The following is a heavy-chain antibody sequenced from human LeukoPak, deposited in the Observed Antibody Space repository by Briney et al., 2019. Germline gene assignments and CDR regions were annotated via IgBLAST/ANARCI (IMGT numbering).Heavy chain of an antibody. D-gene: IGHD2-21*01. J-gene: IGHJ2*01. Sequence: PSETLSLTCTVSGGSISSSSYYWGWIRQPPGKGLEWIGRIYISGNTNYNPSLKSRVTMSVDTSKNQFSLKLSSVTAADTAVYYCARVIGDWYKGWYFDLWGRGTLVTVSS. CDR1: GGSISSSSYY. CDR3: ARVIGDWYKGWYFDL. V-gene: IGHV4-39*07. CDR2: IYISGNT.